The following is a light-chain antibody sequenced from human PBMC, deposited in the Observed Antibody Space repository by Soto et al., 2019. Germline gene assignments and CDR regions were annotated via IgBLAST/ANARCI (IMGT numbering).Light chain of an antibody. CDR1: QSVSSSY. CDR3: QQYGSSPQT. CDR2: GAS. Sequence: VLTQSPGTLSLSPGDRATLSCRASQSVSSSYLAWYQQKPGQAPRLLIYGASSRATGIPDRFSGSGSGTDFTLTISRLEPEDFAVYYCQQYGSSPQTFGQGTQVEIK. V-gene: IGKV3-20*01. J-gene: IGKJ1*01.